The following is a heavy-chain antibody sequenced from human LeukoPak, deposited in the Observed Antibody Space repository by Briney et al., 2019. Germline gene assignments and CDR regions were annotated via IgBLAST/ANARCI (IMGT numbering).Heavy chain of an antibody. D-gene: IGHD3-10*02. CDR2: INPDGSST. Sequence: PGGSLRLSCATSGFTFSNYWMHWVRQVPGKGLTWVSYINPDGSSTKYANSVKGRFTISRDNAKNSLYLQMNSLRAEDTAVYYCAELGITMIGGVWGKGTTVTISS. J-gene: IGHJ6*04. CDR1: GFTFSNYW. V-gene: IGHV3-74*03. CDR3: AELGITMIGGV.